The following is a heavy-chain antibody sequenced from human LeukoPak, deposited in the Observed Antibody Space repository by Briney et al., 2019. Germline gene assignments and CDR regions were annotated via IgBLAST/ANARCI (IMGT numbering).Heavy chain of an antibody. CDR3: L. CDR2: IYYRGNT. Sequence: SETLSLTCTVSGGSISSFYWSWIRQPPGKGVEWIGYIYYRGNTQYNPSLKSRVTISVDTSKNQFSLRLTSVTAADTAVYFDLWGRGTLVTVSS. J-gene: IGHJ2*01. CDR1: GGSISSFY. V-gene: IGHV4-59*01.